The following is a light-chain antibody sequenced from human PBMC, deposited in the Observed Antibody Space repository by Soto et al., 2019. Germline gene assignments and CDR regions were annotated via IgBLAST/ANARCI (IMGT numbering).Light chain of an antibody. CDR3: QVWDTSSDHPV. V-gene: IGLV3-21*01. CDR1: NIGIKD. J-gene: IGLJ2*01. Sequence: SYELTQPPSVSVAPGQTASISCGGNNIGIKDVYWYQQQPGQAPVLVIYDNRDRPSGIPERFSGSNSGNTANLTISRVEAGDEADYYCQVWDTSSDHPVFGVGTKLTVL. CDR2: DNR.